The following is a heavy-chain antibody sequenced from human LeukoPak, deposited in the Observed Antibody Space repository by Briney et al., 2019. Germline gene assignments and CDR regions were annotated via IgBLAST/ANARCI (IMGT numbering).Heavy chain of an antibody. CDR2: IYYSGST. CDR3: ARDMTLYDSMEGWFDP. D-gene: IGHD2/OR15-2a*01. CDR1: GGSISSYY. V-gene: IGHV4-59*01. J-gene: IGHJ5*02. Sequence: SETLSLTCTVSGGSISSYYWSWIRQPPGKGPEWIGYIYYSGSTNYNPSLKSRVTISVDTSKNQFSLKLSSVTAADTAVYYCARDMTLYDSMEGWFDPWGQGTLVTVSS.